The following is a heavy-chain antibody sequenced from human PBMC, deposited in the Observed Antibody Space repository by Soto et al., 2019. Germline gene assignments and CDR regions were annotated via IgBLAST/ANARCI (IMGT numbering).Heavy chain of an antibody. D-gene: IGHD1-26*01. CDR3: ARGASGSYGNWFDP. V-gene: IGHV1-69*02. J-gene: IGHJ5*02. CDR1: GGTFSSYT. Sequence: QVQLVQSGAEVKKPGSSVKVSCKASGGTFSSYTISWVRQAPGQGLEWMGRIIPILGIANYAQKFQGRVTITADKSTRTAYMEPSSLRSEDTAVYYCARGASGSYGNWFDPWGQGTLVTVSS. CDR2: IIPILGIA.